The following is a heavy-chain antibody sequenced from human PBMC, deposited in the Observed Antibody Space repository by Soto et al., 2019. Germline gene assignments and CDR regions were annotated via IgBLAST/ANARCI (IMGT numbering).Heavy chain of an antibody. Sequence: SQTLSLTCAISGDSVSSNSAAWNWIRQSPSRGLEWLGRTYYRSKWYNDYAVSVKSRITINPDTSKNQFSLQLNSVTPEDTAVYYCARERGYCTKGVCYRRGAFDIWGQGTMVTVSS. CDR2: TYYRSKWYN. J-gene: IGHJ3*02. D-gene: IGHD2-8*01. CDR1: GDSVSSNSAA. CDR3: ARERGYCTKGVCYRRGAFDI. V-gene: IGHV6-1*01.